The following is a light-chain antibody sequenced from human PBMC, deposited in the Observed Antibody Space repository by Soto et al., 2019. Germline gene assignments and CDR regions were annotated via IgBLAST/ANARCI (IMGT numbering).Light chain of an antibody. J-gene: IGKJ5*01. Sequence: IVFTKSPGTLFLSPPDRATLSCQARQSVSSAYLAWYQHTPGQAPRLLIYGASSRATGIPDRFSGSGSGTDFTLTISRLEPEDFAVYYCQQYGSSPPITFGQGTRLEIK. CDR3: QQYGSSPPIT. CDR2: GAS. CDR1: QSVSSAY. V-gene: IGKV3-20*01.